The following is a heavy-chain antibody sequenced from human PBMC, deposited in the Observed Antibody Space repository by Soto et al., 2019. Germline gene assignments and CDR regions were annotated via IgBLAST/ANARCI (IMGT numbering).Heavy chain of an antibody. V-gene: IGHV4-4*02. CDR2: IYHSGST. Sequence: SETLSLTCAVSADSVSSNNWWGWVRQPPGKGLAWIWGIYHSGSTNYSPSLKSRDTISLDKSKNQFSLRLTSVTAADTAVYYCARDPITCDMITVFDSWGQGTLVTVSS. CDR3: ARDPITCDMITVFDS. CDR1: ADSVSSNNW. D-gene: IGHD3-16*01. J-gene: IGHJ4*02.